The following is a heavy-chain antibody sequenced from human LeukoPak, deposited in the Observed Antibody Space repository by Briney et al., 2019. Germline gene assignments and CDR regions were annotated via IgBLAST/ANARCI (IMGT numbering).Heavy chain of an antibody. J-gene: IGHJ4*02. CDR2: IRWNSNNI. D-gene: IGHD2-15*01. CDR1: GLTFENYA. CDR3: AKDPNLPHYCSGGGSCLNGYYFDY. V-gene: IGHV3-9*01. Sequence: GRSLRLSCAASGLTFENYAIHWVRQAPGKGLEWVSGIRWNSNNIAYADSVKGRFAICRDNAKNSLYLQMNSLRAEDTASYYCAKDPNLPHYCSGGGSCLNGYYFDYWGQGTLVTVSS.